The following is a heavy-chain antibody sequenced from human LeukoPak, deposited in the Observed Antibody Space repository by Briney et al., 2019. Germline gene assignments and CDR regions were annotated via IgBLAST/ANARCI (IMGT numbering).Heavy chain of an antibody. V-gene: IGHV3-23*01. D-gene: IGHD3-9*01. CDR1: GFVFSSYA. CDR2: TSGGGGST. Sequence: GGSLRLSCAASGFVFSSYAMTWVRQTPGKGLEWVSDTSGGGGSTYYADSVKGRFTISRDNSKDTLYLQLNSLRAEDTAVYYRAKAGTYEILTGYSPHLDYWGQGTLGTVSA. CDR3: AKAGTYEILTGYSPHLDY. J-gene: IGHJ4*02.